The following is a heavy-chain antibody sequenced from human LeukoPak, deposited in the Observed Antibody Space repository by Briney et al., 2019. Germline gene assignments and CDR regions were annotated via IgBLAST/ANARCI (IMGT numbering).Heavy chain of an antibody. V-gene: IGHV4-34*01. J-gene: IGHJ6*03. CDR1: GGSFSGYY. CDR2: IYYSGST. D-gene: IGHD2-2*02. Sequence: SETLSLTCAVYGGSFSGYYWSWIRQPPGKGLEWIGSIYYSGSTYYNPSLKSRVTISVDTSKNQFSLKLSSVTAADTAVYYCARDQISYNYMDVWGKGTTVTVSS. CDR3: ARDQISYNYMDV.